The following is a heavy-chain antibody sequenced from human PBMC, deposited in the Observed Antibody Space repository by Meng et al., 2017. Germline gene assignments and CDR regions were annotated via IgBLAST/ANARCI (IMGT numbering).Heavy chain of an antibody. CDR1: GGSFSGYY. J-gene: IGHJ1*01. Sequence: GSLRLSCAVYGGSFSGYYWSWIRQPPGKGLEWIGEINHSGSTNYNPSLKSRVTISVDTSKNQFSLKLSSVTAAGTAVYYCARGGQQWLGPQYFQHWGQGTLVTVSS. D-gene: IGHD6-19*01. CDR2: INHSGST. V-gene: IGHV4-34*01. CDR3: ARGGQQWLGPQYFQH.